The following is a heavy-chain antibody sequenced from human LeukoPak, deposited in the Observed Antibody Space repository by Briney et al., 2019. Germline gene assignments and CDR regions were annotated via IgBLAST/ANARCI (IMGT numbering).Heavy chain of an antibody. Sequence: GGSLRLSCAVSGFTVSAHYMSWVRQAPGKGLECVSFLYTGGDTYYADSVKGRFTISRDNSKNTLYLQMNSLRAEDTAVYYCARGSQDFDYWGQGTLVTVSS. CDR2: LYTGGDT. CDR1: GFTVSAHY. V-gene: IGHV3-53*01. CDR3: ARGSQDFDY. J-gene: IGHJ4*02.